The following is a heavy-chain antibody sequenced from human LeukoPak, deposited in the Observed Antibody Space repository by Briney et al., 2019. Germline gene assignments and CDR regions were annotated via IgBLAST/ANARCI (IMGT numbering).Heavy chain of an antibody. CDR2: IIPIFGTA. Sequence: SVTVSCKASGGTFSSYAISWVRQAPGQGLEWMGGIIPIFGTANYAQKFQGRVTITADKSTSTAYMELSSLRSEDTAVYYCARGGTYSSGWYVLDYWGQGTLVTVSS. J-gene: IGHJ4*02. V-gene: IGHV1-69*06. CDR1: GGTFSSYA. D-gene: IGHD6-19*01. CDR3: ARGGTYSSGWYVLDY.